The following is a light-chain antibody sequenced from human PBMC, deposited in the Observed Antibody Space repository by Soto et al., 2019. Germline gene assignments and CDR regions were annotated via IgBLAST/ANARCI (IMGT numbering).Light chain of an antibody. Sequence: DIQMTQSPSSLSASVRDRVTITCLASQGISTYLNWYQQKPGKAPKLLIYAASSLQSGVPSRFSGSGSETEFTLTISSLQPEDFATYSCQQSYSTTWTFGQGTKVDI. CDR3: QQSYSTTWT. CDR2: AAS. CDR1: QGISTY. V-gene: IGKV1-39*01. J-gene: IGKJ1*01.